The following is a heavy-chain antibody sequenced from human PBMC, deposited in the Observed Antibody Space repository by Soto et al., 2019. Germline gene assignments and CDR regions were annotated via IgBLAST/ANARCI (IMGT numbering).Heavy chain of an antibody. CDR2: ISSSSSYI. V-gene: IGHV3-21*01. Sequence: PGGSLRLSCAASGFTFSSYSMNWVRQAPGKGLEWVSSISSSSSYIYYADSVKGRFTISRDNAKNSLYLQMNSLRAEDTAVYYCARDRQLLSYYYYYMDVWGQGTTVTVSS. J-gene: IGHJ6*03. CDR1: GFTFSSYS. D-gene: IGHD2-2*01. CDR3: ARDRQLLSYYYYYMDV.